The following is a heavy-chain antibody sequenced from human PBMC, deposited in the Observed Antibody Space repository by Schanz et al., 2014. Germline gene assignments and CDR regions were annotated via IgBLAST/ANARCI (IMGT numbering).Heavy chain of an antibody. Sequence: QVQLVESGGGLVKPGGSLRLSCAASGFTVSSNHMSWVRQAPGKGLEWVAVISYDGRNKYYADSVKGRFTISRDNSENTLYLQMNSLSADDTAVFYCAKGMGYCSGGTCYDYYYYGLDVWGQGTTVTVSS. CDR1: GFTVSSNH. D-gene: IGHD2-15*01. CDR2: ISYDGRNK. J-gene: IGHJ6*02. V-gene: IGHV3-30*07. CDR3: AKGMGYCSGGTCYDYYYYGLDV.